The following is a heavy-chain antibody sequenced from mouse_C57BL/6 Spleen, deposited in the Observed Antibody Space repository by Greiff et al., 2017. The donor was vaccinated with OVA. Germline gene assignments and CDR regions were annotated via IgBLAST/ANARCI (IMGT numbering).Heavy chain of an antibody. D-gene: IGHD1-1*01. V-gene: IGHV1-53*01. CDR1: GYTFTSYW. Sequence: QVQLQQPGTELVKPGASVKLSCKASGYTFTSYWMHWVKQRPGQGLEWIGNINPSTGGTNYNEKFTSKATLTVDKSSSKAYMQLRSLTSEDSEVYECARRYYYGSRENWFAYWGQGTLVTVSA. J-gene: IGHJ3*01. CDR2: INPSTGGT. CDR3: ARRYYYGSRENWFAY.